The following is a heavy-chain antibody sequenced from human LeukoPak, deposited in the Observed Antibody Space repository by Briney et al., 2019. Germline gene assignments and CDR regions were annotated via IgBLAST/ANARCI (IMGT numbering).Heavy chain of an antibody. CDR2: ISGSGGST. CDR1: GFTFSSYA. J-gene: IGHJ5*02. D-gene: IGHD6-6*01. CDR3: AKAVPTIAARLCWFDP. V-gene: IGHV3-23*01. Sequence: GGSLRLSCAASGFTFSSYAMSWVRQAPGTGLEWVTAISGSGGSTYYADSVKGRFTISRDNSKNTLYLQMNSLRAEDTAVYYWAKAVPTIAARLCWFDPWGQGTLVTVSS.